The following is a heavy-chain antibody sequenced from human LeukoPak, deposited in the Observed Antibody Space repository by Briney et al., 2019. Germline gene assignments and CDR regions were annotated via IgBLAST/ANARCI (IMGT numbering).Heavy chain of an antibody. CDR3: ARDHSYGNYYYGMDV. J-gene: IGHJ6*02. V-gene: IGHV1-46*01. CDR2: INPSGGST. Sequence: ASVKVSCKASGYTFTSYYMHWVRQAPGQGLEWMGIINPSGGSTSYAQKFQGRVTMTRDTSTSTVYMELSSLRSEDTAVYYCARDHSYGNYYYGMDVWGQGTTVTVSS. CDR1: GYTFTSYY. D-gene: IGHD5-18*01.